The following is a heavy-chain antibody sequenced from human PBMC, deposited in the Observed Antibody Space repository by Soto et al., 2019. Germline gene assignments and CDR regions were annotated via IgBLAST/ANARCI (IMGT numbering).Heavy chain of an antibody. J-gene: IGHJ3*02. CDR3: VAEVYGGGRCCSFDI. CDR1: GFTYSNSA. CDR2: IVVGAGNT. D-gene: IGHD2-15*01. Sequence: SVQVSCKASGFTYSNSAVQWVRPAPGQGLEWIGWIVVGAGNTNYAQMVQERVTITRDMSTNTAYMELSSLRPEDTAVYYCVAEVYGGGRCCSFDIWGQGTLVTVSS. V-gene: IGHV1-58*01.